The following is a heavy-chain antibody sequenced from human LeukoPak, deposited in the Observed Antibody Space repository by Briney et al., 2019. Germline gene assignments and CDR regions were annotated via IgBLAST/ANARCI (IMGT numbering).Heavy chain of an antibody. Sequence: TGGSLRLSCAGSGFSFSRYWMAWVRQAPGKGLKWVASINQDVSRIHYVDSVKGRFTISRDNAKNSLFLQMNSLRVEDTAVYYCARLKDDVTKFDYWGQGTLVTVSS. D-gene: IGHD2-8*01. CDR2: INQDVSRI. CDR1: GFSFSRYW. J-gene: IGHJ4*02. V-gene: IGHV3-7*01. CDR3: ARLKDDVTKFDY.